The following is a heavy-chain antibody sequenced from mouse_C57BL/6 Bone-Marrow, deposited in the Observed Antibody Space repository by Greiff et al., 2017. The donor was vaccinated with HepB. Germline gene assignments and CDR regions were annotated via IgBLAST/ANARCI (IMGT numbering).Heavy chain of an antibody. J-gene: IGHJ3*01. Sequence: QVQLQQSGPGLVAPSQSLSITCTVSGFSLTSYGVDWVRQSPGKGLEWLGVIWGVGSTNYNSALKSRLSISKDNSKSQVFVKMNSLQTDDTAMYYCASVYYGYGSWFAYWGQGTLVTVSA. CDR3: ASVYYGYGSWFAY. CDR1: GFSLTSYG. D-gene: IGHD2-2*01. V-gene: IGHV2-6*01. CDR2: IWGVGST.